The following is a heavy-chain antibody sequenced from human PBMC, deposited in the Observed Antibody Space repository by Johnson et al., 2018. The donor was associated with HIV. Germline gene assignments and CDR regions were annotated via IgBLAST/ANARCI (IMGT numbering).Heavy chain of an antibody. CDR2: IKRKTDGGTT. V-gene: IGHV3-15*01. CDR1: GFTFSNVW. D-gene: IGHD2-15*01. CDR3: TTDLPYCSGHDCYNAFDL. Sequence: VQLVESGGGLVKPGGSLKVSCAASGFTFSNVWMHWVRQAPGKGLEWVGRIKRKTDGGTTDYAAPVKGQFTISRDDSKNTLYLEMNSLKTEDTAVYYCTTDLPYCSGHDCYNAFDLWGQGTTVIVSS. J-gene: IGHJ3*01.